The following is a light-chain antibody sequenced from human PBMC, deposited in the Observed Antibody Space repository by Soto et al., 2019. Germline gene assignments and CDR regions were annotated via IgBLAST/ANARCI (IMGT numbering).Light chain of an antibody. Sequence: QSVLTQPPSVSAPPGQKVTISRSGSSSNIGNNYVSWYQQLPGTAPKLLIYDNNKRPSGIPDRFSGSKSGTSATLGITGLQTGDEADYYCGTWDSSLSAGDAVFGGGTQLTVL. CDR3: GTWDSSLSAGDAV. CDR1: SSNIGNNY. V-gene: IGLV1-51*01. J-gene: IGLJ7*01. CDR2: DNN.